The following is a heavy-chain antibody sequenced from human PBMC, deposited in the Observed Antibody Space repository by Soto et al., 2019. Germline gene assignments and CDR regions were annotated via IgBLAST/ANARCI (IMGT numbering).Heavy chain of an antibody. V-gene: IGHV4-39*01. D-gene: IGHD3-16*01. CDR1: GGSISGSSYY. J-gene: IGHJ5*02. CDR2: IYYSGST. CDR3: ARKGANEYIGGGQPYYETQPFDP. Sequence: SETLSLTCTVSGGSISGSSYYWGWIRQPPGKKLEWIASIYYSGSTYYNPSLKSRVTISVDTSKNLFSLKLTSVTAADTAVYYCARKGANEYIGGGQPYYETQPFDPGGQGTRVPVS.